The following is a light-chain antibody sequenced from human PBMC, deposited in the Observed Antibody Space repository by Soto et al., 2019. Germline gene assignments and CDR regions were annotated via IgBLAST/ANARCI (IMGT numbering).Light chain of an antibody. J-gene: IGLJ1*01. CDR2: EVT. CDR3: SSHTSGSTRV. CDR1: FSDVGGYDY. Sequence: QPVLTQPAPVSGSPGQSIAISCTGTFSDVGGYDYVSWYQQHPDKAPKLMIYEVTKRPSGVSNRFSGSKSGNTASLTISGLQPEDEADYYCSSHTSGSTRVFGSGTKLTVL. V-gene: IGLV2-14*01.